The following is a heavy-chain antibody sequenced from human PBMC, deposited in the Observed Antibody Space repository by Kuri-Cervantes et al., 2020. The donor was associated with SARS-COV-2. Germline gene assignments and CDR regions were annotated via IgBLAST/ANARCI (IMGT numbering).Heavy chain of an antibody. CDR2: ISSSSTTI. V-gene: IGHV3-48*01. D-gene: IGHD6-13*01. J-gene: IGHJ4*02. CDR3: ARVFGSYVAAAAAYYFDY. Sequence: GGSLRLSCAASGFIFSDFGMNWVRQAPGKGLEWVSYISSSSTTIYYADSVKGRFTISRDNAKNSLYLQMNSLRAEDTAVYYCARVFGSYVAAAAAYYFDYRGQGTLVTVSS. CDR1: GFIFSDFG.